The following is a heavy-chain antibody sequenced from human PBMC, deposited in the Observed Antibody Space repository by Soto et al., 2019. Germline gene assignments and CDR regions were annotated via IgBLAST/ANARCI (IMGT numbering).Heavy chain of an antibody. D-gene: IGHD2-15*01. CDR3: ARLAPCSGGICYSRPLAF. Sequence: QVQLQQSGAEVKKPGASLKVSCKASGYRFATYGISWVRQAPGQGLQWMGWITPNNGYTNSAQRLQGRLSMTTDTSTNTAYMELRSLRSVDTVVYFCARLAPCSGGICYSRPLAFWGHGTLVTVSS. CDR2: ITPNNGYT. CDR1: GYRFATYG. J-gene: IGHJ4*01. V-gene: IGHV1-18*01.